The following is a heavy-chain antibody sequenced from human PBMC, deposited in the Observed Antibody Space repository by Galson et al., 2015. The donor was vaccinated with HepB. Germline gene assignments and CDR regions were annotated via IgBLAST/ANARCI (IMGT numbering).Heavy chain of an antibody. Sequence: SLRLSCAASGFTFSDYYMGWVRQAPGKGLEWVSVISGSGDDTQYAGSVKGRFTISRDNFKNTLFLQMNSLRAEDTAVYYCAKDADVWSDRGFFDYWGQGTLVTVSS. D-gene: IGHD3-3*01. J-gene: IGHJ4*02. CDR2: ISGSGDDT. CDR3: AKDADVWSDRGFFDY. V-gene: IGHV3-23*01. CDR1: GFTFSDYY.